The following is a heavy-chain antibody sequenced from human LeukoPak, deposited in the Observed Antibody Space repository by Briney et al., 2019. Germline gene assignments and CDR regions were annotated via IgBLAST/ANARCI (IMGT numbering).Heavy chain of an antibody. D-gene: IGHD3-16*01. J-gene: IGHJ3*02. CDR3: ARDGPLGGAFDI. V-gene: IGHV1-2*02. CDR2: INPNSGGT. Sequence: ASVKVSCKASGYTFTGYYIHWVRQAPGQGLEWMGWINPNSGGTKYAQNLQGRVTMTRDTSISTAYMDLSRLRSDDTAVYFCARDGPLGGAFDIWGQGTMVTVSS. CDR1: GYTFTGYY.